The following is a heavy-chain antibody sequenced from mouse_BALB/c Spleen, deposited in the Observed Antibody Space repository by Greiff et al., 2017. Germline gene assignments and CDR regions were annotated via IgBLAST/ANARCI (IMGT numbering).Heavy chain of an antibody. J-gene: IGHJ4*01. V-gene: IGHV3-2*02. CDR3: ARWVLSTMTYAMDY. Sequence: EVQLVESGPGLVKPSQSLSLTCTVTGYSITSDYAWNWIRQFPGNKLEWMGYISYSGSTSYNPSLKSRISITRDTSKNQFFLQLNSVTTEDTATYYCARWVLSTMTYAMDYWGQGTSVTVSS. CDR2: ISYSGST. D-gene: IGHD2-4*01. CDR1: GYSITSDYA.